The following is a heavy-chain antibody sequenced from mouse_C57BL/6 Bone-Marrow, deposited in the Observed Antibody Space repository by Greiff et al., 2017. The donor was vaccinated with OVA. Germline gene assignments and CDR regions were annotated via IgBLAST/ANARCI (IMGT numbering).Heavy chain of an antibody. D-gene: IGHD1-1*01. V-gene: IGHV1-64*01. CDR3: ASFYGSSFYFDY. J-gene: IGHJ2*01. Sequence: QVQLQQPGAELVKPGASVKLSCKASGYTFTSYWMHWVKQRPGQGLEWIGMIHPNSGRTNYNEKFKSKATLTVDKSSSTAYMQLSSLTSEDSAVYYCASFYGSSFYFDYWGQGTTLTVSS. CDR1: GYTFTSYW. CDR2: IHPNSGRT.